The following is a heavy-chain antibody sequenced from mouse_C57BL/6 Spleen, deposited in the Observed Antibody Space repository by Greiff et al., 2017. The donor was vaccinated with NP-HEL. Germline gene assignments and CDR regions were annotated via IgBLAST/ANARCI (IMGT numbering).Heavy chain of an antibody. CDR1: GYTFTSYW. CDR3: TGKGSYGSSYDYAMGD. V-gene: IGHV1-5*01. CDR2: IYPGNSDT. J-gene: IGHJ4*01. Sequence: VQLKQSGTVLARPGASVKMSCKTSGYTFTSYWMHWVKQRPGQGLEWIGAIYPGNSDTSYNQKFKGKAKLTAVTSASTAYMELSSLTNEDSAVYYCTGKGSYGSSYDYAMGDWGQGTSVTVAS. D-gene: IGHD1-1*01.